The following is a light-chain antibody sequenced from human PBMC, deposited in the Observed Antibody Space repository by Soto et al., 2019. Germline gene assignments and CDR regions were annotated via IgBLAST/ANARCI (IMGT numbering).Light chain of an antibody. Sequence: DIQMTQSPSSLPASVGDRIAITCRASQRISNYLAWYQQKPGKIPKLLVYAASTLQSGVPSRFSGSRSGTDFTLTISSLQPEDVATYYCQTYNSAPRTFGQGTKVDIK. CDR3: QTYNSAPRT. V-gene: IGKV1-27*01. CDR2: AAS. J-gene: IGKJ1*01. CDR1: QRISNY.